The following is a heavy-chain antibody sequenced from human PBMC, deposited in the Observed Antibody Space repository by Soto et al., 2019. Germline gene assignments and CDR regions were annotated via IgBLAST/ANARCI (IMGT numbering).Heavy chain of an antibody. Sequence: QVQLVQSGAEVKKPGSSVKVSCKASGGTSATYAVNWVRQAPGQGLEWRGGIIPIFGTTNYAQDFQGRVTLTADGPTSTAYMELSSLRSEDTAVYYCARGGPYCSSTSCHSHLYFYTLDAWGQGTTVTVSS. J-gene: IGHJ6*02. D-gene: IGHD2-2*02. V-gene: IGHV1-69*01. CDR3: ARGGPYCSSTSCHSHLYFYTLDA. CDR2: IIPIFGTT. CDR1: GGTSATYA.